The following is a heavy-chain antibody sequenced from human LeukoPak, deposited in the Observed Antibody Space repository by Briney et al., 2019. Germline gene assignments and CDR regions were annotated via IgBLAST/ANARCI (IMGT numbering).Heavy chain of an antibody. J-gene: IGHJ3*01. CDR1: AGSISSYY. V-gene: IGHV4-59*08. CDR2: ISYSGST. Sequence: KPSETLSLTCTVSAGSISSYYWSWIRQPPGKGLEWIGCISYSGSTKYNPSLKSRVTISVDTSKNQFSLKLNSVTAADTAVYYCARPYNSGWYGVFVFWGQGTMVTVSS. CDR3: ARPYNSGWYGVFVF. D-gene: IGHD6-19*01.